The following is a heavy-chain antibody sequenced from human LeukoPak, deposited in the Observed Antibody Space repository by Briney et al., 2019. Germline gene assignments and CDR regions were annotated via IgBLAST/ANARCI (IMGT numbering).Heavy chain of an antibody. J-gene: IGHJ4*02. D-gene: IGHD5-18*01. CDR3: ARGPHGAAMENPFDY. CDR1: GFTFSSYS. V-gene: IGHV3-21*01. Sequence: GGSPRLSCAASGFTFSSYSMNWVRQAPGKWLEWVSSISSSSSYIYYADSVKGRFTISRDNAKNSLYLQMNSLRAEDTAVYYCARGPHGAAMENPFDYWGQGTLVTVSS. CDR2: ISSSSSYI.